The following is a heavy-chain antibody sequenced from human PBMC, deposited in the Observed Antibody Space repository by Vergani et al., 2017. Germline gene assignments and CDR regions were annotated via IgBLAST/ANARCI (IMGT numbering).Heavy chain of an antibody. CDR1: GGSISSGDYY. J-gene: IGHJ3*02. V-gene: IGHV4-31*01. CDR3: ARVVKLKDAFDI. Sequence: QVQLQESGPGLVKPSETLSLTCTVSGGSISSGDYYWSWIRQPPGKGLEWIGYIYYSGSTYYNPSLKSLVTISVDTSKNQFSLKLSSVTAADTAVYYCARVVKLKDAFDIWGQGTMVTVSS. CDR2: IYYSGST. D-gene: IGHD4-23*01.